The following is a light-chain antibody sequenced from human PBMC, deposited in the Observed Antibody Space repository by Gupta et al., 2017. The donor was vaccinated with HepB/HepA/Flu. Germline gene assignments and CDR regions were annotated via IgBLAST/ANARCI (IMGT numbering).Light chain of an antibody. J-gene: IGLJ2*01. CDR1: SSNIGSNY. CDR3: AAWDDSRSGVV. V-gene: IGLV1-47*01. CDR2: RNN. Sequence: QSALPQPPSASGTPGQRVTISCSGSSSNIGSNYVYWYQQLPGTAPKLLIYRNNQRPSGVPDRFSGSESGTAASLAISGLRSEDEADYYCAAWDDSRSGVVFGGGTKLTVL.